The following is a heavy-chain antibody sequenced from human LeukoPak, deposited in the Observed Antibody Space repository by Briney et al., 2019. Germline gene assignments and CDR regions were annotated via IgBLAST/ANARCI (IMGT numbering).Heavy chain of an antibody. CDR2: IYYSGST. CDR1: GGSISSSSYY. D-gene: IGHD6-13*01. V-gene: IGHV4-39*01. J-gene: IGHJ5*02. CDR3: ARRVHSSSWHRSDWFDP. Sequence: PSETLSLTCTVSGGSISSSSYYWGWIRQPPGKGLEWIGSIYYSGSTYYNPSLKSRVTISVDTSKNQFSLKLSSVTAADTAVYYCARRVHSSSWHRSDWFDPWGQGTLVTVSS.